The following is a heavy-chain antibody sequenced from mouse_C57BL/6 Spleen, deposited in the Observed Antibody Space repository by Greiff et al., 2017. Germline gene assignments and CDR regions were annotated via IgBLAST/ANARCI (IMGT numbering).Heavy chain of an antibody. CDR1: GYSFTGYY. V-gene: IGHV1-42*01. Sequence: VQLQQSGPELVKPGASVKISCKASGYSFTGYYMNWVKQSPEKSLEWIGEINPSTGGTTYNQKFKAKATLTVDKSSSTAYMQLKSLTSEDSAVYYCANGNPFAYWGQGTLVTVSA. J-gene: IGHJ3*01. CDR3: ANGNPFAY. D-gene: IGHD2-1*01. CDR2: INPSTGGT.